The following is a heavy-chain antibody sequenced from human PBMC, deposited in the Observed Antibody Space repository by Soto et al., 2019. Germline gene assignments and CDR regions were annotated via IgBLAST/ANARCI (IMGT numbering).Heavy chain of an antibody. J-gene: IGHJ5*02. D-gene: IGHD2-2*01. V-gene: IGHV3-33*01. CDR3: ARDGYKGRQYCSSTSCRPAGWFDP. CDR1: GFTFSSYG. CDR2: IWYDGSNK. Sequence: GGSLRLSCAASGFTFSSYGMHWVRQAPGKGLEWVAVIWYDGSNKYYADSVKGRFTISRDNSKNTLYLQMNSLRAEDTAVYYCARDGYKGRQYCSSTSCRPAGWFDPWGQGTLVTVSS.